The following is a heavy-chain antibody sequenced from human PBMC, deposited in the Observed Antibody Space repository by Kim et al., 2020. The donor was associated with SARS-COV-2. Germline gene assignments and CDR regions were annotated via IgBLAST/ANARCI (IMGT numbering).Heavy chain of an antibody. CDR2: INHSGST. CDR1: GGSFSGYY. V-gene: IGHV4-34*01. D-gene: IGHD6-13*01. CDR3: ARVPGYNSGWYLTGYGMDV. J-gene: IGHJ6*02. Sequence: SETLSLTCAVYGGSFSGYYWSWIRQPPGKGLEWIGEINHSGSTNYNPSLKSRVTISVDTSKNQFSLKLSSVTAADTAVYYCARVPGYNSGWYLTGYGMDVWGQGTTVTVSS.